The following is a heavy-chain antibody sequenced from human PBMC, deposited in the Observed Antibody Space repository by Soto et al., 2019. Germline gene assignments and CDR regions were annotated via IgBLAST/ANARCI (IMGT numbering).Heavy chain of an antibody. CDR1: GFTFSTYA. J-gene: IGHJ4*02. D-gene: IGHD3-22*01. V-gene: IGHV3-30-3*01. CDR2: ISYDGSNK. Sequence: QVQLVESGGGVVQPGRSLRLSCAASGFTFSTYAMHWVRQAPGKGLEWVAVISYDGSNKYYADSVKGRFTISRDNSKNTLYVQMNSLRAENTAVYYCARGGYYSDSSGYYYSFDYWGQGTLVTVSS. CDR3: ARGGYYSDSSGYYYSFDY.